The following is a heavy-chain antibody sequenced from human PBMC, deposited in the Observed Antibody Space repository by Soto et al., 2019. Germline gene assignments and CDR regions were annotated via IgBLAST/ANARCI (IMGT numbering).Heavy chain of an antibody. D-gene: IGHD6-13*01. CDR3: ARDLIPQQLVLDY. V-gene: IGHV1-69*13. CDR2: IIPIFGTA. J-gene: IGHJ4*02. CDR1: GGTFSSYA. Sequence: GASVKVSCKASGGTFSSYAISWVRQAPGQGLEWMGGIIPIFGTANYAQKFQGRVTITADESTSTAYMELSSLRSEDTAVYYCARDLIPQQLVLDYWGQGTLVTVSS.